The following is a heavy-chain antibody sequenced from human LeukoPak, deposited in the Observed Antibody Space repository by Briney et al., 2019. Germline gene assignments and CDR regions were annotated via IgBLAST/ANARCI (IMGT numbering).Heavy chain of an antibody. Sequence: ASVKVSCKASGYTFTSYAMHWVRQAPGQRLEWMGWNNAGNGNTKYSQKFQGRVTITRDTSASTAYMELSSLRSEDTAVYYCARDPSITLRYSYGPPFDYWGQGTLVTVSS. V-gene: IGHV1-3*01. CDR3: ARDPSITLRYSYGPPFDY. CDR1: GYTFTSYA. CDR2: NNAGNGNT. J-gene: IGHJ4*02. D-gene: IGHD5-18*01.